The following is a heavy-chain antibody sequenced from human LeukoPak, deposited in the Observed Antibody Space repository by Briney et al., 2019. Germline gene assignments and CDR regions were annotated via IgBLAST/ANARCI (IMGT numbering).Heavy chain of an antibody. CDR3: ARGISGYDFYYFYYMDV. J-gene: IGHJ6*03. D-gene: IGHD5-12*01. CDR2: ISSIGSAI. Sequence: GGSLRLSCAASGFTFRSYEMNGVRQAPGKGLEWVSYISSIGSAIYYADSVKGRFTISRDNAKNSLYLQMNSLRAEDTAVYYCARGISGYDFYYFYYMDVWGKGTTVTVSS. V-gene: IGHV3-48*03. CDR1: GFTFRSYE.